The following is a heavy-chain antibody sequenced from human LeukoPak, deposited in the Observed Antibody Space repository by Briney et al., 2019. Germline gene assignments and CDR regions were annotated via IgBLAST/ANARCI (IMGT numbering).Heavy chain of an antibody. CDR3: TRDDYGDYPNYYFDY. CDR2: IRSKAYGGTT. Sequence: SGGSLRLSCTASGFTFGDYAMSWVRQAPGKGLEWVGFIRSKAYGGTTEYAASVKGRFTISRDDSKSIAYLQMNSLKTEDTAVYYCTRDDYGDYPNYYFDYWGQGILVTVSS. J-gene: IGHJ4*02. D-gene: IGHD4-17*01. CDR1: GFTFGDYA. V-gene: IGHV3-49*04.